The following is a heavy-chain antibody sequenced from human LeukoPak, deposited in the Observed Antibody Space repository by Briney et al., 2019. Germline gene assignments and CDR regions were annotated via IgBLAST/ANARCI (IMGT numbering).Heavy chain of an antibody. CDR3: ARGGMYYYDSSGYFNY. V-gene: IGHV3-74*01. D-gene: IGHD3-22*01. Sequence: PGGSLRLSCAASGFTFSSYGMHWVRQAPGKGLEWVSRINSDGSSTSYADSVKGRFTISRDNAKNTLHLQMNSLRAEDTAVYYCARGGMYYYDSSGYFNYWGQGTLVTVSS. J-gene: IGHJ4*02. CDR1: GFTFSSYG. CDR2: INSDGSST.